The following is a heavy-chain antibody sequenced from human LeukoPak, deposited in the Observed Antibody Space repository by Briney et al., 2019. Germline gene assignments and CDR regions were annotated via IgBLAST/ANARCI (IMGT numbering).Heavy chain of an antibody. CDR3: AREPIAAAGAIDY. CDR2: INSDGSST. D-gene: IGHD6-13*01. CDR1: GFTFSSYW. V-gene: IGHV3-74*01. J-gene: IGHJ4*02. Sequence: GGSLRLSCAASGFTFSSYWMHWVRQAPGKGLVWVSRINSDGSSTSYADSVKGRFTISRENAKNTLYLQMNSLRAEDTAVYYCAREPIAAAGAIDYWGQGTLVTVSS.